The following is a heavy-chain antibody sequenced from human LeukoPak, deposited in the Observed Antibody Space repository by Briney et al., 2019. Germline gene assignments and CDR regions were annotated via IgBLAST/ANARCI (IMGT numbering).Heavy chain of an antibody. V-gene: IGHV3-23*01. CDR1: GFTLTTYG. J-gene: IGHJ4*02. Sequence: GGSLRLSCSASGFTLTTYGMTWVRQAPGKGLEWVSGIGGSGTRTYYADSVKGRFTISRDNSKNTLYLQMNSLRDEDTAVYYCAKDSHWILFDDWGQGTLVTVSS. CDR3: AKDSHWILFDD. CDR2: IGGSGTRT. D-gene: IGHD2-2*03.